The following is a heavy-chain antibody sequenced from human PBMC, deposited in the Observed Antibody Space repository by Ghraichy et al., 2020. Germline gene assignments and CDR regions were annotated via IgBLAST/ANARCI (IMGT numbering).Heavy chain of an antibody. J-gene: IGHJ5*02. CDR1: GGSFSGYY. V-gene: IGHV4-34*01. CDR2: INHSGST. Sequence: SETLSLTCAVYGGSFSGYYWSWIRQPPGKGLEWIGEINHSGSTNYNPSLKIRVTISVDTSKNQFSLKLSSVTAADTAVYYCARNGHPNWFDPWGQGTLVTVSS. CDR3: ARNGHPNWFDP.